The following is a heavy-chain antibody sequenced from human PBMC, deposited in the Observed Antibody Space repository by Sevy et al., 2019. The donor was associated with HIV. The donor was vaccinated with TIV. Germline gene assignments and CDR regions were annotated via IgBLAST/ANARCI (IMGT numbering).Heavy chain of an antibody. CDR2: ITPSFGTS. D-gene: IGHD3-10*01. V-gene: IGHV1-69*13. CDR1: GGLFKSYG. CDR3: ARALRPSGVGTVGSYYGVDV. Sequence: ASVKVSCKASGGLFKSYGISWVRQAPGRGLEWMGGITPSFGTSTYAQKFQERLTVTADESTNTLYMVLSSLRSDDTAVYYCARALRPSGVGTVGSYYGVDVWGQGTTVTVS. J-gene: IGHJ6*02.